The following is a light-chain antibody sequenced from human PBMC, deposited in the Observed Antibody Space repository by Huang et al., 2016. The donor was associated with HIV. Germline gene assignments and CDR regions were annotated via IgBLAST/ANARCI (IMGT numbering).Light chain of an antibody. J-gene: IGKJ3*01. Sequence: DIQMTQSPSSLSASVGDRVTITCRASQNINTYLNWYQQKRGKAPKRLIYTASNLESGVPSRFSGSGSGTDFTLTINSLQPEDSATYYCQQSYSTLFTFGPGTKVDIK. CDR3: QQSYSTLFT. CDR1: QNINTY. V-gene: IGKV1-39*01. CDR2: TAS.